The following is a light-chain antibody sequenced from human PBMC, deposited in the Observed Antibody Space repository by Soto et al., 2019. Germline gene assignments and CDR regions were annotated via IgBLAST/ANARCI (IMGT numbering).Light chain of an antibody. CDR3: QQYNDWPPT. J-gene: IGKJ4*01. CDR2: GAS. Sequence: EEVMTQSPAALSVSPGERATLSCRASQSVNSNLAWYQQKPGQAPRLLLYGASTRATGIPARFSGSASGTVFTLTISSLQSEDSAVYYCQQYNDWPPTFGGGTKVEIK. V-gene: IGKV3-15*01. CDR1: QSVNSN.